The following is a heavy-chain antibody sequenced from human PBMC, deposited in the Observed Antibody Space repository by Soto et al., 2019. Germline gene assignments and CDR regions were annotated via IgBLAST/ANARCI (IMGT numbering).Heavy chain of an antibody. J-gene: IGHJ3*02. Sequence: GSLRLSCTASVFTFGDYAMSWLRPAPGKGLEWVGFIRSKAYGGTTEYATSVKGRFTISRDDSKRIAYLQMNSLKTEDTDVYYCSRALGITMVRGVPSDAFDIWGQGTMVTVSS. CDR3: SRALGITMVRGVPSDAFDI. CDR1: VFTFGDYA. V-gene: IGHV3-49*03. CDR2: IRSKAYGGTT. D-gene: IGHD3-10*01.